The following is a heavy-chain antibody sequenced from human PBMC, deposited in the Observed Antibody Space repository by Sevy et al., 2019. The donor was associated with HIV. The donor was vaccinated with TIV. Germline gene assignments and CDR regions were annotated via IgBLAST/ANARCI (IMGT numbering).Heavy chain of an antibody. D-gene: IGHD2-15*01. CDR3: AKGYCSGGACYHFDY. J-gene: IGHJ4*02. V-gene: IGHV3-23*01. Sequence: GGSLRLSCAASGFTFSSYAMSWVRQAPGKGLEWVSAISGSGGSTYDTDSVKGRFTISRDNSKNTLYLQVNSLRAEDTAVYYCAKGYCSGGACYHFDYRGQGSLVTVSS. CDR1: GFTFSSYA. CDR2: ISGSGGST.